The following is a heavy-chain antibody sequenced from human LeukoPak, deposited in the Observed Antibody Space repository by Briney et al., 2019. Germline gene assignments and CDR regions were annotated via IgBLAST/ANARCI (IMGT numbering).Heavy chain of an antibody. CDR3: ARESPIAAAGTFDP. CDR1: GGSISSYY. J-gene: IGHJ5*02. V-gene: IGHV4-59*01. Sequence: PSETLSLTCTVSGGSISSYYWSWIRQPPGKGLEWIGYIYYSGSTNYNPSLKSRVTISVDTSKNQFSLKLSSVTAADTAVYYCARESPIAAAGTFDPWGQGTLVTVSS. D-gene: IGHD6-13*01. CDR2: IYYSGST.